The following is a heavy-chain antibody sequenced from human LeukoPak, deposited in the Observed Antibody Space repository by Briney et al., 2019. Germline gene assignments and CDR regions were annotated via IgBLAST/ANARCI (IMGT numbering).Heavy chain of an antibody. J-gene: IGHJ4*02. D-gene: IGHD2-2*01. V-gene: IGHV3-30*02. CDR2: IRYDGSNK. Sequence: GGSLRLSCAASGFTFSSYGMHWVRQAPGKGLEWVAFIRYDGSNKYYADSVKGRFTISRDNSKNTLYLQMNSLRAEDTAVYYCAKARAFGIVVVPAAGFDYWGQGTLVTVSS. CDR1: GFTFSSYG. CDR3: AKARAFGIVVVPAAGFDY.